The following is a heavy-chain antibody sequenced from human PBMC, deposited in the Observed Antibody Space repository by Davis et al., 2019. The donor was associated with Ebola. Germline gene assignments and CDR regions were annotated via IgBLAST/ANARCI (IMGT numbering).Heavy chain of an antibody. CDR2: INPNSGGT. CDR1: GYTFTGYY. J-gene: IGHJ6*02. Sequence: AASVKVSCKASGYTFTGYYMHWVRQAPGQGLEWMGWINPNSGGTNYAQKFQGWVTMTRDTSISTAYMELSRLRSDDTAVYYWARGIGGLYYYYGMDVWGQGTTVTVSS. D-gene: IGHD2-15*01. V-gene: IGHV1-2*04. CDR3: ARGIGGLYYYYGMDV.